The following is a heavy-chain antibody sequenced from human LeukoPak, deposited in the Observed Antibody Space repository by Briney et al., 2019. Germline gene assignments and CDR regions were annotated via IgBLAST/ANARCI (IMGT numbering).Heavy chain of an antibody. J-gene: IGHJ6*03. CDR3: ARGSSSSSGYYYYYMDV. Sequence: PSETLSLTCTVSGGSISSYYWSWIRQPPGKGLEWIGYIYNSGSTTYNPSLKSRVTISVDTSKNQFSLKLNSVTAADSAVYYCARGSSSSSGYYYYYMDVWGKGTTVTVSS. CDR2: IYNSGST. D-gene: IGHD6-6*01. CDR1: GGSISSYY. V-gene: IGHV4-59*01.